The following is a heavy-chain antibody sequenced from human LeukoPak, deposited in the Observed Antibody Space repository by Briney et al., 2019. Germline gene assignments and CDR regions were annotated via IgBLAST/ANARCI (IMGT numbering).Heavy chain of an antibody. CDR1: GYTFTSYG. CDR3: ARVRRYCSSTSCYAPLFDY. Sequence: GASVKVSCKASGYTFTSYGISWVRQAPGQGLEWMGGISVYNGNTNYAQKLQGRVTMTTDTSTSTAYMELRSLRSDDTAVYYCARVRRYCSSTSCYAPLFDYWGQGTLVTVSS. CDR2: ISVYNGNT. J-gene: IGHJ4*02. D-gene: IGHD2-2*01. V-gene: IGHV1-18*01.